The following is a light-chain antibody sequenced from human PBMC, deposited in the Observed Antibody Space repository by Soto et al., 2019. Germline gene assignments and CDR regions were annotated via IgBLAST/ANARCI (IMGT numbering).Light chain of an antibody. J-gene: IGKJ1*01. CDR3: QQYKSNRRT. V-gene: IGKV1-5*03. CDR2: KAS. Sequence: DIVLTQSPDSLAVSLGERATINCKSSQTISGWLAWYQQKPGKAPKLLISKASTLESGVPSRFSGSGSETDFILTINSLQPDDFATYYCQQYKSNRRTFGQGTKVDIK. CDR1: QTISGW.